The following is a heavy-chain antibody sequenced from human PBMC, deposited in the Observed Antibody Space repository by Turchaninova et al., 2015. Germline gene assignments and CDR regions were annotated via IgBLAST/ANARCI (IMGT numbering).Heavy chain of an antibody. D-gene: IGHD6-13*01. CDR3: ARVRSYSNTWYYFDS. V-gene: IGHV1-2*04. CDR2: SNPDTGGT. Sequence: QVQLVQSGAEVKKPGASVKVSCKASGYTFTGYSIHWVRQSPGQGLGWRGWSNPDTGGTNHAQKFQDWVTVTRDTSISTAYMELSRLTSDHTAVYYCARVRSYSNTWYYFDSWGQGTLITVSS. CDR1: GYTFTGYS. J-gene: IGHJ4*02.